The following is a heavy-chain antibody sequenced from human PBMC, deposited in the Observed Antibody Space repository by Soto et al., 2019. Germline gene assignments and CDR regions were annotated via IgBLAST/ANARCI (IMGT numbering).Heavy chain of an antibody. D-gene: IGHD3-3*01. CDR1: GFTFSSYA. V-gene: IGHV3-23*01. CDR3: AKEKAVFWSGCHDY. J-gene: IGHJ4*02. Sequence: EVQLLESGVGLVQPGGSLRLSCAASGFTFSSYAMSWVRQAPGKGLEWVSSISGSGGSTYYADSVKGRFTISRDNSKNTLYLHMNILRGDDTAVYYCAKEKAVFWSGCHDYWGQGTLVTVSA. CDR2: ISGSGGST.